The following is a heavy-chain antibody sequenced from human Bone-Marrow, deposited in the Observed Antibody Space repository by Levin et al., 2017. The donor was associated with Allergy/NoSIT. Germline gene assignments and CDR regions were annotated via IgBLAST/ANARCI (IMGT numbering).Heavy chain of an antibody. CDR2: ISWSSHSK. D-gene: IGHD5-18*01. Sequence: GGSLRLSCAASGFIFEDYAMHWVRQVPGKGLEWVSGISWSSHSKGYADSVKGRFIISRDNAKNSLYLQMNSLRFEDTALYYCAKDIFRGDSLGSKVEVYGLDVWGQGTTVTV. V-gene: IGHV3-9*01. CDR3: AKDIFRGDSLGSKVEVYGLDV. CDR1: GFIFEDYA. J-gene: IGHJ6*02.